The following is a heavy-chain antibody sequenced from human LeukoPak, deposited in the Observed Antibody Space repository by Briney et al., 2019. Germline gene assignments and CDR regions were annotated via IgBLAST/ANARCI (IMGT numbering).Heavy chain of an antibody. V-gene: IGHV3-66*01. CDR1: GFTVSSNY. J-gene: IGHJ5*02. D-gene: IGHD2-21*01. CDR3: ARVVGVVVSWFDP. Sequence: GGSLRLSCAASGFTVSSNYMSWVRQAPGKGLVWGSVIYSGGSTYYADSVKGRFTISRDNSKNTLYLQMNSLRAEDTAVYYCARVVGVVVSWFDPWGQGTLVTVSS. CDR2: IYSGGST.